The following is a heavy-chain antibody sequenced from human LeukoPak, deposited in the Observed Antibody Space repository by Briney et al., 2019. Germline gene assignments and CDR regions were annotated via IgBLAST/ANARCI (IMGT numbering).Heavy chain of an antibody. CDR3: ARRTGYSYGWGSRGYYYMDV. CDR1: GGSISSSSYY. Sequence: PSETLSLTCTVSGGSISSSSYYWGWIRQPPGKGLEWIGSIYYSGSTYYNPSLKSRVTISVDTSKNQFSLKLSSVTAADTAVYYCARRTGYSYGWGSRGYYYMDVWGKGTTVTVSS. D-gene: IGHD5-18*01. J-gene: IGHJ6*03. V-gene: IGHV4-39*01. CDR2: IYYSGST.